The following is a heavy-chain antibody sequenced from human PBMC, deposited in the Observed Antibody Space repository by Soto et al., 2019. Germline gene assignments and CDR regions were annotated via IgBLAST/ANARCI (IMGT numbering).Heavy chain of an antibody. D-gene: IGHD6-13*01. Sequence: EVQLLESGGGLVKPGGSLRLSCAASGFTFSSYSMNWVRQAPGKGLEWVSSISSSSSYIYYADSVKGRFTISRDNAKNSLYLQMNSLRAEDTAVYYCARDAAMGIAAAGSYSFVSWGQGTLVTVSS. J-gene: IGHJ4*02. CDR1: GFTFSSYS. V-gene: IGHV3-21*01. CDR3: ARDAAMGIAAAGSYSFVS. CDR2: ISSSSSYI.